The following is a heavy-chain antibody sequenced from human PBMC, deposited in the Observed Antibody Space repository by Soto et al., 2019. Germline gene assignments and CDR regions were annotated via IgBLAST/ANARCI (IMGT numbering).Heavy chain of an antibody. CDR2: IDPSDSYT. CDR1: GYSFTSYW. Sequence: ESLKISCKGSGYSFTSYWISWVRQLPGKGLEWMGRIDPSDSYTNYSPSFQGHVTISADKSISTAYLQWSSLKASDTAMYYCARPSYSTSSTDYWGQGTLVTVSS. J-gene: IGHJ4*02. CDR3: ARPSYSTSSTDY. D-gene: IGHD6-6*01. V-gene: IGHV5-10-1*01.